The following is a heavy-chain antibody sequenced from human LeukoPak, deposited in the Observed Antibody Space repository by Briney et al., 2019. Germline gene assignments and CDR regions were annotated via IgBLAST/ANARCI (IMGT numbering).Heavy chain of an antibody. Sequence: PGESLKISCKGSGYSFTSYWIGWVRQMPGKGLEWMGIIYPGDSDTRYSPSFQGQVTISADKSISTAYLQWSSLKASDTAMYYCARHVPDYYDSSGSQDYYGMDVWGQGTTVTVSS. CDR3: ARHVPDYYDSSGSQDYYGMDV. J-gene: IGHJ6*02. D-gene: IGHD3-22*01. V-gene: IGHV5-51*01. CDR1: GYSFTSYW. CDR2: IYPGDSDT.